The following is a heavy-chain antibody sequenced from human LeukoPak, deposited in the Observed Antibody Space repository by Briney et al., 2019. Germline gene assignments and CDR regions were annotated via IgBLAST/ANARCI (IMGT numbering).Heavy chain of an antibody. J-gene: IGHJ5*02. CDR2: IIPIFGTA. D-gene: IGHD2-15*01. Sequence: SVKVSCKASGGTLSSYAISLVRQAPGQGLEWMGGIIPIFGTANYAQKFQGRVTITADESTSTAYMELSSLRSEDTAVYYCAMGLGYCSGGSCYYNWFDPWGQGTLVTVSS. CDR1: GGTLSSYA. CDR3: AMGLGYCSGGSCYYNWFDP. V-gene: IGHV1-69*13.